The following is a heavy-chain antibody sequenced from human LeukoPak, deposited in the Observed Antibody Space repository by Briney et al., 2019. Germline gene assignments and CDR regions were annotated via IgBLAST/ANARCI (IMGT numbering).Heavy chain of an antibody. J-gene: IGHJ6*03. D-gene: IGHD1-26*01. CDR2: IHYSGST. Sequence: TSETLSLTCSVSGVSIISYYWSWIRQPPGKGLEWIGYIHYSGSTNYNPSLKSRVTISVDTSKNQFSLKLSSVTAADTAVYYCARDRYSGSVPGYYYMDVWGKGTTVTVSS. CDR1: GVSIISYY. V-gene: IGHV4-59*01. CDR3: ARDRYSGSVPGYYYMDV.